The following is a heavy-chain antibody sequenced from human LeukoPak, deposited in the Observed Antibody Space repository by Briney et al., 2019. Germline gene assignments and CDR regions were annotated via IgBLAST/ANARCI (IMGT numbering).Heavy chain of an antibody. CDR2: ISGSGGST. V-gene: IGHV3-23*01. D-gene: IGHD5-18*01. Sequence: GGSLRLSCVASGFTFSSYAMSWVRQAPGKGLEWVSAISGSGGSTYYADSVKGRFTISRDNSENTLYLQMNNLRAEDTAVYYCARDRADGYNYGDSFDNWGQGVLVTVSS. CDR1: GFTFSSYA. J-gene: IGHJ4*02. CDR3: ARDRADGYNYGDSFDN.